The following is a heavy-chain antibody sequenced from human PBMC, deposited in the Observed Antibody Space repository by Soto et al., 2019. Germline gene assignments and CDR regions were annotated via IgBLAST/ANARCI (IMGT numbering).Heavy chain of an antibody. CDR2: ISSSCSNI. CDR1: GFTFSSYA. CDR3: ASKGVVVAATLDDAFDI. V-gene: IGHV3-21*01. J-gene: IGHJ3*02. Sequence: GGSLRLSCAASGFTFSSYAMSWVRQAPGKGLEWVSAISSSCSNIYYADSVKGRFTISRDNAKNSLYLQMNSLRAEDTAVYYCASKGVVVAATLDDAFDIWGQGTMVTVSS. D-gene: IGHD2-15*01.